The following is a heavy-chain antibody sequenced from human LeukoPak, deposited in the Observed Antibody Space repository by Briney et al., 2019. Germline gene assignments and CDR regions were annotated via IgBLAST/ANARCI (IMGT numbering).Heavy chain of an antibody. V-gene: IGHV4-39*01. CDR2: ICYSGST. CDR1: GGSISSTTYC. CDR3: ARHLANWFDP. J-gene: IGHJ5*02. Sequence: PSETLSLTCTVAGGSISSTTYCWGWVRQPPGKGLDWIGSICYSGSTYYNPSLKSRVTISVDTSRNQFSLRLSSVTAADTAVYYCARHLANWFDPWGQGTLVTVSS.